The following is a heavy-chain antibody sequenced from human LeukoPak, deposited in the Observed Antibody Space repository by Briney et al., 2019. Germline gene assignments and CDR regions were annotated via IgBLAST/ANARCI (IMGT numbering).Heavy chain of an antibody. CDR2: IYLSGST. J-gene: IGHJ4*02. D-gene: IGHD4-11*01. CDR3: ARRYSNYFFDY. V-gene: IGHV4-38-2*01. CDR1: GYSITSGYY. Sequence: PSETLSLTCAVSGYSITSGYYWAWIRQPPGKGLEWIGNIYLSGSTYYNASLKSRVTISVDTSKNQFSLKLSSVTAADTAVYYCARRYSNYFFDYWGQGTLVTVSS.